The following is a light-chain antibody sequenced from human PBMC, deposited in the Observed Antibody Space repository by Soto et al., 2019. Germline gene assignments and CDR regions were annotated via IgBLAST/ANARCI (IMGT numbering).Light chain of an antibody. CDR3: QQSYGTPYT. V-gene: IGKV1-39*01. J-gene: IGKJ2*01. CDR1: QTISSN. CDR2: AAS. Sequence: DIQMTQSPSSLSASVGDRVTIACRAGQTISSNLNWYQQKPGKAPKLLIYAASTLLSGVPSRFSDSRSGTDFTLTISSLQPEDFATYYCQQSYGTPYTFGRGTKLEIK.